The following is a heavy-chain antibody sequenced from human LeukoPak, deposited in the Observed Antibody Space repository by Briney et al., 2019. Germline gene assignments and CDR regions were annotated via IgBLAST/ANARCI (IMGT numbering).Heavy chain of an antibody. CDR3: AKGSTDYDSSNYYLGY. CDR2: IGWDGSST. J-gene: IGHJ4*02. V-gene: IGHV3-43*01. D-gene: IGHD3-22*01. CDR1: GFTFDDYT. Sequence: GGSLRLSCAASGFTFDDYTMHWVRQVPGKGLEWVSLIGWDGSSTSYADSMKGRFTISRDNSKNSLYLQMNSLRTEDTALYYCAKGSTDYDSSNYYLGYWGQGTLATVSS.